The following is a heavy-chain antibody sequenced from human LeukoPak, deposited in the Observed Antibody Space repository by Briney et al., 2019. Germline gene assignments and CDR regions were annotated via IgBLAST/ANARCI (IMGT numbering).Heavy chain of an antibody. V-gene: IGHV4-31*03. Sequence: SQTLSLTCTVSGGSISTGGYYWSWVPQHPGKGVEWIGYIYYSGSTYYNPSLKSRVTISVDTSKNQFSLKLSSVTAADTAVYYCARVPIGYCSSTSCSHFDYWGQGTLVTVSS. D-gene: IGHD2-2*01. CDR3: ARVPIGYCSSTSCSHFDY. CDR1: GGSISTGGYY. J-gene: IGHJ4*02. CDR2: IYYSGST.